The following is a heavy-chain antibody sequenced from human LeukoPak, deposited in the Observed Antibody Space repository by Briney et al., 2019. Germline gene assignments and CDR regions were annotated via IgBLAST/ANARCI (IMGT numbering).Heavy chain of an antibody. J-gene: IGHJ4*02. CDR2: ISGSGGST. Sequence: GGSLRLSCAASGFTFSSNAMSWVRQAPGKGLEWVSAISGSGGSTYYADSVKGRFTISRDNSKNTLYLQMNSLRAEDTAVYYCAKDLNYDFWSGLGNWGQGTLVTVSS. D-gene: IGHD3-3*01. CDR1: GFTFSSNA. V-gene: IGHV3-23*01. CDR3: AKDLNYDFWSGLGN.